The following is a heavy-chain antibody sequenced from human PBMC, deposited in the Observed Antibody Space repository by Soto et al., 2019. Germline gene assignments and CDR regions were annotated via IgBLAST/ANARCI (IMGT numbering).Heavy chain of an antibody. CDR3: ARVRERLQHFDWFYHFDS. CDR1: GGSIGCYY. CDR2: IYYTGRT. Sequence: PSETLSLTCTVSGGSIGCYYWSWIRQAPGKGLEWIGYIYYTGRTKYNPSLKTRVTMSADTTKNQVSLRLTSVTAADTAVYYCARVRERLQHFDWFYHFDSWGQGTLVTVSS. V-gene: IGHV4-59*12. J-gene: IGHJ4*02. D-gene: IGHD3-9*01.